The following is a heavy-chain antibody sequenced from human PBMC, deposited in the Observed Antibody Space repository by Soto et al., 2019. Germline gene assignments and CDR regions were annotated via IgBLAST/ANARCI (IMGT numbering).Heavy chain of an antibody. CDR1: GFTVTGNY. CDR2: IYSGGTT. J-gene: IGHJ3*02. Sequence: EVQLMESGGGLIQPGGSLRLSCAVSGFTVTGNYVTWVRQAPGKGLEWVSVIYSGGTTFYSDSVKGRFTISRGDSKNILYLQMNSLSAEDTAVYYCARDSRGLGSCSGGSCPYAFDIWGQGTMVTVSS. V-gene: IGHV3-53*01. D-gene: IGHD2-15*01. CDR3: ARDSRGLGSCSGGSCPYAFDI.